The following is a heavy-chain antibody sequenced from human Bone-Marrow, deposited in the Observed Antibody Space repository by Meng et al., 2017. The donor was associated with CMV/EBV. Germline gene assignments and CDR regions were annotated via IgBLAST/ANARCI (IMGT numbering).Heavy chain of an antibody. J-gene: IGHJ4*02. CDR3: ARAYTSGWSLCFDY. CDR2: ISYDGGNK. Sequence: GESLKISCAASGFTFSSYGMHWVRQAPGKGLEWVAVISYDGGNKYYADSVKGRFTISRDHSKNTLYLQMNSLRPDDTAVYYCARAYTSGWSLCFDYWGQGNLVTVHS. CDR1: GFTFSSYG. D-gene: IGHD6-19*01. V-gene: IGHV3-30*19.